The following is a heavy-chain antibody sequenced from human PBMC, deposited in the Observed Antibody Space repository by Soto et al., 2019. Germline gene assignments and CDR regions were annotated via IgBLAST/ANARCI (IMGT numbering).Heavy chain of an antibody. J-gene: IGHJ4*02. D-gene: IGHD3-3*01. Sequence: PSETLSLTCTVSGCSISSGGYYWSWIRQHPGKGLEWIGYIYYSGSTYYNPSLKSRVTISVDTSKNQFSLKLSSVTAADTAVYYCARVFWSQASGLDYWGQGTLVTVSS. V-gene: IGHV4-30-4*08. CDR2: IYYSGST. CDR3: ARVFWSQASGLDY. CDR1: GCSISSGGYY.